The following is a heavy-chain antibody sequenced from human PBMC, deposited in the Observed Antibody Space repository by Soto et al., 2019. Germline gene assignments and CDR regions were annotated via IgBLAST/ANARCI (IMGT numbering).Heavy chain of an antibody. CDR3: ARAQRGFGELLFDY. Sequence: GRSLRLSCAASGFTFSSYEMNWVRQAPGKGLEWVSYISSSGSTIYYADSVKGRFTISRDNAKNSLYLQMNSLRAEDTAVYYCARAQRGFGELLFDYWGQGTLVTVSS. CDR1: GFTFSSYE. V-gene: IGHV3-48*03. D-gene: IGHD3-10*01. CDR2: ISSSGSTI. J-gene: IGHJ4*02.